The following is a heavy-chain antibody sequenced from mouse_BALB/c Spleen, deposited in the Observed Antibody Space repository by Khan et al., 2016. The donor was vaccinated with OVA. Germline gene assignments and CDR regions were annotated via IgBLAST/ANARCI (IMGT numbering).Heavy chain of an antibody. Sequence: QVQLKVSGAELVKPGASVKLSCKTSGYTFTSYWIQWVKQRPGQGLGWIGQIFPGTGTTYYNENFKGKATLTVDTSSSTAYMQLSSLTSEDSAVYFCARGYFGNYEFAYWGQGTLVTVSP. CDR1: GYTFTSYW. V-gene: IGHV1S132*01. CDR2: IFPGTGTT. CDR3: ARGYFGNYEFAY. J-gene: IGHJ3*01. D-gene: IGHD2-1*01.